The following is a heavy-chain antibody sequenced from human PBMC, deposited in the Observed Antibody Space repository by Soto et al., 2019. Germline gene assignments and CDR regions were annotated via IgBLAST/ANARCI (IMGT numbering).Heavy chain of an antibody. V-gene: IGHV3-7*01. D-gene: IGHD6-13*01. CDR1: GFTFSSYW. CDR3: ARDPTSSSWSSYYYGMDV. CDR2: IKQDGSEK. J-gene: IGHJ6*02. Sequence: EVQLVESGGGLVQPGGSLRLSCAASGFTFSSYWMSWVRQAPGKGLEWVANIKQDGSEKYYVDSVKGRFTISRDNAKNSXXLQMNSLRAEDTAVYYCARDPTSSSWSSYYYGMDVWGQGTTVTVSS.